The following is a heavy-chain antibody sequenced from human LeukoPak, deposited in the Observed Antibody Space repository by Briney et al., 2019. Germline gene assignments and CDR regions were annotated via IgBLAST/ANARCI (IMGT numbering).Heavy chain of an antibody. J-gene: IGHJ3*02. Sequence: SETLSLTCTVSGGSISSYYWSWIRQPPGKGLEWIGYIYYSGSTDYNPCLKSRVTISVDTSKNQFSLKLSSVTAADTAVYYCARGGYYDKEAFDIWGQGTMVTVSS. D-gene: IGHD3-22*01. CDR3: ARGGYYDKEAFDI. CDR1: GGSISSYY. V-gene: IGHV4-59*01. CDR2: IYYSGST.